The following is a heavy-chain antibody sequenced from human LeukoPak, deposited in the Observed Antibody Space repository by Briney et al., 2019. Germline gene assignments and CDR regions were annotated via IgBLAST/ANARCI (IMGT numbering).Heavy chain of an antibody. CDR3: ARVVRSRGLGH. CDR2: INHGGST. J-gene: IGHJ4*02. Sequence: PSETLSLTCAVYGGSFSGYYWSWIRQPPGKGLEWIGEINHGGSTNYNPSLKSRVTISVDTSKNQFSLKLSSVTAADTAVYYCARVVRSRGLGHWGQGTLVTVSS. CDR1: GGSFSGYY. D-gene: IGHD3-10*01. V-gene: IGHV4-34*01.